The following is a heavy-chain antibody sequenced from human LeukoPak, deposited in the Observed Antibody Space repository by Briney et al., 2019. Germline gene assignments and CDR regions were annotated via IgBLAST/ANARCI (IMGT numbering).Heavy chain of an antibody. CDR1: GGSFSGYN. J-gene: IGHJ1*01. CDR2: MNHGGSF. V-gene: IGHV4-34*01. D-gene: IGHD3-22*01. Sequence: SETLSLTCAVYGGSFSGYNWSWIRQPPGKGLEWIGEMNHGGSFTYNPSLKSRVTLSVDTSKNQFSLRLSSVTAADTAVYYCAKGPFYYDRTAYDFWGQGTLVTVSS. CDR3: AKGPFYYDRTAYDF.